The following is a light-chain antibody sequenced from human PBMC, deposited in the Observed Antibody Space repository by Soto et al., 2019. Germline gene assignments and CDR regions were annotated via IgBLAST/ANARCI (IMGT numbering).Light chain of an antibody. J-gene: IGKJ1*01. V-gene: IGKV1-5*01. Sequence: DIQITQSPSTLSASVGDRVTITCRASQSISSWLAWYQQKPGKPPKILIYDASSLASGVPSRFRGSGSGTEFTLAISRLQPDDFETYYCQHYNSYSEAFGQGTKVDIK. CDR2: DAS. CDR3: QHYNSYSEA. CDR1: QSISSW.